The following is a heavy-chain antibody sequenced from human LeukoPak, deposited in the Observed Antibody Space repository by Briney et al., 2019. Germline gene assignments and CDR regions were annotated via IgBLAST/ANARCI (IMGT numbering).Heavy chain of an antibody. CDR3: ARLTYSYYGMDV. Sequence: PGGSLRLSCAASGFTFSDFYMSWIRQAPGKGLEWVSYISSSGNTKYYADSVKGRFTMSRDNAKNSLYLQMNSLTAEDTAVYYCARLTYSYYGMDVWGQGTTVTVSS. D-gene: IGHD4-11*01. CDR1: GFTFSDFY. J-gene: IGHJ6*02. CDR2: ISSSGNTK. V-gene: IGHV3-11*04.